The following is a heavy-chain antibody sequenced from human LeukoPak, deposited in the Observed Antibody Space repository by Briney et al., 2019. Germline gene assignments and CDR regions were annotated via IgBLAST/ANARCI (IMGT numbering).Heavy chain of an antibody. CDR3: ARARNSRGSYWYFDL. D-gene: IGHD3-22*01. J-gene: IGHJ2*01. CDR1: GFTVSSNY. Sequence: GGSLRLSCAASGFTVSSNYMSWVRQAPGKGLEWVSVIYSGGTTYYADSVKGRFTISGDNSKNTLYLQMNSLRAEDTAVYYCARARNSRGSYWYFDLWGRGTLVTVSS. CDR2: IYSGGTT. V-gene: IGHV3-53*01.